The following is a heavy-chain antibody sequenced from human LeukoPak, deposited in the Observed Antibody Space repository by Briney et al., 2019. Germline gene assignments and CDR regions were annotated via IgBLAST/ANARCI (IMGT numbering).Heavy chain of an antibody. D-gene: IGHD2-15*01. CDR1: GGSISSYY. CDR3: ARTGYCSGGSCTIFDY. CDR2: IYYSGST. J-gene: IGHJ4*02. V-gene: IGHV4-59*01. Sequence: RPSETLSLTCTVSGGSISSYYWSWIRQPPGKGLEWIGYIYYSGSTNYNPSLKSRVTISVDTSKNQFSLKLSSVTAADTAVYYCARTGYCSGGSCTIFDYWGQGTLVTVSS.